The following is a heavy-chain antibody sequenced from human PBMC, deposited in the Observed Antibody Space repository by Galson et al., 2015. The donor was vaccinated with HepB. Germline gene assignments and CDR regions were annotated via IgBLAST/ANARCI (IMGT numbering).Heavy chain of an antibody. J-gene: IGHJ4*02. Sequence: SLRLSCAASGFTFSSYAMHWVRQAPGKGLEWVAVISYDGSNKYYADSVKGRFTISRDNSKNTLYLQMSSLRAGDTAVYYCARGKKVRDSSPWAIDYWGQGTLVTVSS. D-gene: IGHD2-21*02. V-gene: IGHV3-30-3*01. CDR3: ARGKKVRDSSPWAIDY. CDR1: GFTFSSYA. CDR2: ISYDGSNK.